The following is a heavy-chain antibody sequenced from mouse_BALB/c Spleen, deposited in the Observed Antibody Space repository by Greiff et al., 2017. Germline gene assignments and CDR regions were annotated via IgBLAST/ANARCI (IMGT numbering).Heavy chain of an antibody. CDR1: GFSLTSYD. Sequence: QVQLQQSGPGLVAPSQSLSITCTVSGFSLTSYDISWIRQPPGKGLEWLGVIWTGGGTNYNSAFMSRLSISKDNSKSQVFLKMNSLQTDDTAIYYCVREIYYYGSSYVPYAMDYWGQGTSVTVSS. CDR3: VREIYYYGSSYVPYAMDY. D-gene: IGHD1-1*01. V-gene: IGHV2-9-2*01. CDR2: IWTGGGT. J-gene: IGHJ4*01.